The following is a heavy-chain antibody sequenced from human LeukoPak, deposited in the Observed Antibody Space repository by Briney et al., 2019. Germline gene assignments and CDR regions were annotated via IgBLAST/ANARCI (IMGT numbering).Heavy chain of an antibody. Sequence: SETLSLTCTVSGFSISSGYYWGWIRQPPGKGLEWIGKIYHSGSTYYNPTLKSRVTISVDTSKNQFSLKLSSVTAADTAVYYCVRLRYSASYCFDYWGQGTLVTVSS. V-gene: IGHV4-38-2*02. CDR1: GFSISSGYY. CDR3: VRLRYSASYCFDY. D-gene: IGHD1-26*01. CDR2: IYHSGST. J-gene: IGHJ4*02.